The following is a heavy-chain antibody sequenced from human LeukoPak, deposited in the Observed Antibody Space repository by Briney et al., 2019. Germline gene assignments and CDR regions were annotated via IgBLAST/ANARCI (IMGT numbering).Heavy chain of an antibody. D-gene: IGHD3-3*01. CDR2: ISYDGSNK. CDR3: AKDTNYDFWSGYYGNYYYGMDV. V-gene: IGHV3-30*18. J-gene: IGHJ6*02. CDR1: GFTFSSYG. Sequence: GGSLRLSCAASGFTFSSYGMHWVRQAPGKGLEWVAVISYDGSNKYYADSVKGRFTISRDNSKNTLYLQMNSLRAEDTAVYYCAKDTNYDFWSGYYGNYYYGMDVWGQGTTVTVSS.